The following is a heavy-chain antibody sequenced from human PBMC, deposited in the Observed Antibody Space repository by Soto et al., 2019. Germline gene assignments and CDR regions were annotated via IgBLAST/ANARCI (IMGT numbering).Heavy chain of an antibody. V-gene: IGHV3-30-3*01. CDR1: GFTFSSYA. D-gene: IGHD3-22*01. CDR3: ARELLALDDSSGPGYDY. Sequence: GGSLRLSCAASGFTFSSYAMHWVRQAPGKGLEWVAVISYDGSNKYYADSVKGRFTISRDNSKNTLYLQMNSLRAEDTAVYYCARELLALDDSSGPGYDYWGQGTLVTVSS. J-gene: IGHJ4*02. CDR2: ISYDGSNK.